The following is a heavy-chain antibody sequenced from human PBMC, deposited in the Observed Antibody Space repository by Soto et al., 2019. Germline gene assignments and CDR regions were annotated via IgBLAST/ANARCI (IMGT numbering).Heavy chain of an antibody. CDR2: ISGSGGNT. CDR3: AKRSLAGTYYLGTMDV. V-gene: IGHV3-23*01. CDR1: GFTFSSYA. Sequence: EVQLLESGGGLVQPGGSLRLSCAASGFTFSSYAMSWVRQAPGKGLEWVSAISGSGGNTYYTDSVMGRFTISRDNSNDTLYLQMNSLRGEDTAVYYCAKRSLAGTYYLGTMDVWGQGTTVTVSS. J-gene: IGHJ6*02. D-gene: IGHD3-10*01.